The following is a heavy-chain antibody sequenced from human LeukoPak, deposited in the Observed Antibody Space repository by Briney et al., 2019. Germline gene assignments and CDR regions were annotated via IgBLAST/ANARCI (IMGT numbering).Heavy chain of an antibody. D-gene: IGHD1-26*01. J-gene: IGHJ5*02. CDR1: GGSISSSFYY. V-gene: IGHV4-39*01. CDR2: IYHSGST. Sequence: PSETLSLTCTVSGGSISSSFYYWGWIRQPPGKGLEWIGSIYHSGSTYYNPSLKSRVTISVDTSRNQFSLKLSSVTAADTAVYYCARHRYRSGSDWIDPWGQGTLVTVFS. CDR3: ARHRYRSGSDWIDP.